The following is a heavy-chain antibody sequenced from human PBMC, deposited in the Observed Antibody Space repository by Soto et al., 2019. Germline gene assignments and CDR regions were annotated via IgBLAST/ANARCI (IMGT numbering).Heavy chain of an antibody. Sequence: QVQLVQSGAEVKKPGYSVKVSCKASGGTFSSYAISWVRQAPGQGLEWMGGIIPIFGTANYAQKFQGRVTITADESTSTAYMEMSSLTSEDTTVYYCWMTTVTTSHGGDWGQETLVTVSS. D-gene: IGHD4-17*01. CDR1: GGTFSSYA. CDR2: IIPIFGTA. J-gene: IGHJ4*02. CDR3: WMTTVTTSHGGD. V-gene: IGHV1-69*01.